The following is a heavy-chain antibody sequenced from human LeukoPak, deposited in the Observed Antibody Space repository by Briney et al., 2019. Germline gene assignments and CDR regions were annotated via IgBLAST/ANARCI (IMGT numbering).Heavy chain of an antibody. CDR3: AREPGGSYSSPLYYFDY. D-gene: IGHD6-6*01. Sequence: SETLSLTCTLSGGSINNYYWSWIRQPPGKGLEWIGYIYYSGTTNYNPSLKSRVTISVDTSKNHFYLKLTSVTAEDTAVYYCAREPGGSYSSPLYYFDYWGQGTLVTVSS. V-gene: IGHV4-59*01. CDR1: GGSINNYY. CDR2: IYYSGTT. J-gene: IGHJ4*02.